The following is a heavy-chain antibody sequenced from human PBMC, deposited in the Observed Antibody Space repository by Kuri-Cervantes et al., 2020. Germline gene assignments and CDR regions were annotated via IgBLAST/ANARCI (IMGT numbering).Heavy chain of an antibody. CDR3: ARVNTMVQGYQKPTGPFDY. CDR2: ISSSGDTI. Sequence: GGSLRLSCAVSGFTFSDYYMSLIRQAPGTGLEWVSYISSSGDTIYYADSVKGRFTISRDNAKNSLYLQMNSLRAEDTAVYYCARVNTMVQGYQKPTGPFDYWGQGTLVTVSS. V-gene: IGHV3-11*01. D-gene: IGHD3-10*01. CDR1: GFTFSDYY. J-gene: IGHJ4*02.